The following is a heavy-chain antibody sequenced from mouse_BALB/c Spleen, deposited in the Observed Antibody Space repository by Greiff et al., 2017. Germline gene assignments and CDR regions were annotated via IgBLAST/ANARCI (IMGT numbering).Heavy chain of an antibody. J-gene: IGHJ4*01. CDR3: ARRLQGSMDY. CDR1: GYTFTSYN. D-gene: IGHD2-2*01. Sequence: QVQLKQPGAELVKPGASVKMSCKASGYTFTSYNMHWVKQTPGQGLEWIGAIYPGNGDTSYNQKFKGKATLTADKSSSTAYMQLSSLTSEDSAVYYCARRLQGSMDYWGQGTSVTVSS. CDR2: IYPGNGDT. V-gene: IGHV1-12*01.